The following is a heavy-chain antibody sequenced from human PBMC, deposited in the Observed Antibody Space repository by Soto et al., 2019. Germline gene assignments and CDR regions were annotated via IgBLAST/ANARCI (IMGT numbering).Heavy chain of an antibody. V-gene: IGHV1-18*01. Sequence: ASVKVSCKASGYTFTSYGISWVRQAPGQRLEWKGRISAYNGNTNYAQKLQGRVTMTTDTSTSTAYMELRSLRSDNTAVYYCARGSPVLRFLEWLLIGAFDIWGQGTMVTVSS. J-gene: IGHJ3*02. D-gene: IGHD3-3*01. CDR1: GYTFTSYG. CDR2: ISAYNGNT. CDR3: ARGSPVLRFLEWLLIGAFDI.